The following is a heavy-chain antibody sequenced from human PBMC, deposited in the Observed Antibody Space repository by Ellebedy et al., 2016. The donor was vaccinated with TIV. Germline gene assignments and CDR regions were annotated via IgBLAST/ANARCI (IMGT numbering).Heavy chain of an antibody. CDR1: GFSMSSYW. CDR2: IKQDGSEK. Sequence: GESLKISXAASGFSMSSYWMSWVRQAPGKGLEWVANIKQDGSEKYYVDSVKGRFTISRDNAKSSVYLQMNSLRAEDTAVYYCARHYRTMGDFWGQGTLVTVSS. D-gene: IGHD4/OR15-4a*01. V-gene: IGHV3-7*01. J-gene: IGHJ4*02. CDR3: ARHYRTMGDF.